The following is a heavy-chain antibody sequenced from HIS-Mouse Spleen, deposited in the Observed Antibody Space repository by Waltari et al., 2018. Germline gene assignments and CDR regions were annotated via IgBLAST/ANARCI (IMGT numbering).Heavy chain of an antibody. D-gene: IGHD6-19*01. Sequence: QVQLVQSGAEVKKPGASVKVSCKASGYTFTGYYMHWVRQAPGQGLEWMGWRNPKGGGTKYAQKLQGRVTMTRDTSISTAYMELSRLRSDDTAVYYCARDPDSSGWWYFDLWGRGTLVTVSS. CDR2: RNPKGGGT. J-gene: IGHJ2*01. CDR3: ARDPDSSGWWYFDL. V-gene: IGHV1-2*02. CDR1: GYTFTGYY.